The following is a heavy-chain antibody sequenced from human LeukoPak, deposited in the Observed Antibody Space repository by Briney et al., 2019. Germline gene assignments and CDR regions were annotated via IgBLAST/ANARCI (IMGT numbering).Heavy chain of an antibody. J-gene: IGHJ4*02. V-gene: IGHV4-39*01. CDR2: VYYSGST. CDR1: GGSISNTHYF. CDR3: ARQAREQWLDRAYYFDY. D-gene: IGHD6-19*01. Sequence: PSETLSLTCTVSGGSISNTHYFWGWIRQPPGKGLEWTGSVYYSGSTYYNPSLKSRLTISVDTSKNQFSLKLSSVTAADTAVYYCARQAREQWLDRAYYFDYWGQGTLVTVSS.